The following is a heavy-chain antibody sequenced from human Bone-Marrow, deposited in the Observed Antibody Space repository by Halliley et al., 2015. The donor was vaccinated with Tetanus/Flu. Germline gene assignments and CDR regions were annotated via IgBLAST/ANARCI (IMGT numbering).Heavy chain of an antibody. J-gene: IGHJ4*02. V-gene: IGHV3-33*01. Sequence: YDGTIKFQGDSVKGRFTISRDNSENTVSLQMNSLRAEDTAVYYCARDGISGIDYWGQGTLATVSS. CDR2: YDGTIK. D-gene: IGHD6-25*01. CDR3: ARDGISGIDY.